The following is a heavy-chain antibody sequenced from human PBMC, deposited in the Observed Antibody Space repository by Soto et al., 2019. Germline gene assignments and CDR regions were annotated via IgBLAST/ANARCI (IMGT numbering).Heavy chain of an antibody. D-gene: IGHD3-22*01. CDR3: ATPPFYYESSGRMDV. V-gene: IGHV4-38-2*01. CDR1: GFSINSGYY. Sequence: ETLSLTCAVSGFSINSGYYWGWIRQPPGKGLEWIGSIFHSGTTYYNPSLKSRVIISVDTSKNQFSLDLTSVTVADTAVYYCATPPFYYESSGRMDVWGQGTTVTVSS. CDR2: IFHSGTT. J-gene: IGHJ6*02.